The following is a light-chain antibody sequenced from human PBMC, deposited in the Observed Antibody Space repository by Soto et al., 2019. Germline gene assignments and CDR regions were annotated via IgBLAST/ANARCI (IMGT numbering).Light chain of an antibody. CDR1: QGIGDT. CDR2: NTS. CDR3: QRYNNWRVT. Sequence: EVVVRQSPATLSVSPGEGDTLSCRASQGIGDTLAWYQHKPGSTPRLLISNTSTRATCFPARFSASRSGTEFTLTIKSLQSEDFAVYYCQRYNNWRVTVGGGTKVDIK. J-gene: IGKJ4*01. V-gene: IGKV3-15*01.